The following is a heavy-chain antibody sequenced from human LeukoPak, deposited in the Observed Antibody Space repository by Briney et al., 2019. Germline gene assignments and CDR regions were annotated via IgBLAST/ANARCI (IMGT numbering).Heavy chain of an antibody. V-gene: IGHV3-49*03. D-gene: IGHD1-26*01. CDR1: GFTFGDYA. J-gene: IGHJ4*02. Sequence: GGSLRLSCTASGFTFGDYAMSWFRQAPGRGLEWVGFIRSKTYGGTTEYAASVKGRFTISRDDFKSIAYLQMNSLKTEDTAVYYCTRDTWGATTRFDYWGQGTLVIVSS. CDR2: IRSKTYGGTT. CDR3: TRDTWGATTRFDY.